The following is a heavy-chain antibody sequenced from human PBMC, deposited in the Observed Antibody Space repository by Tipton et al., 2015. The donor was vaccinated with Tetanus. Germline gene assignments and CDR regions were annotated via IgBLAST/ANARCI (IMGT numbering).Heavy chain of an antibody. CDR3: ARAHYDFWSSDSYYYGMDV. CDR1: GDSVRSGSYY. V-gene: IGHV4-61*01. D-gene: IGHD3-3*01. J-gene: IGHJ6*02. Sequence: VKPSETLSLTCTVSGDSVRSGSYYWSWIRQPPGKELEWIGYIDYSGSTNYNPSLKSRVSISVDGSNNQFSLDLNSVTAADTAVYYCARAHYDFWSSDSYYYGMDVWGQGTMVSVSS. CDR2: IDYSGST.